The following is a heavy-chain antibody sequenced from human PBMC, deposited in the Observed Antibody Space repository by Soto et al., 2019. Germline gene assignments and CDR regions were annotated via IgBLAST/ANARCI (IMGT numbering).Heavy chain of an antibody. J-gene: IGHJ4*02. CDR2: ISAYNGNT. CDR1: GYTFTSYG. V-gene: IGHV1-18*01. CDR3: ARLSGSLSRWAPDY. Sequence: ASVKVSCKASGYTFTSYGISWVRQAPGQGLEWMGWISAYNGNTNYAQKLQGRVTMTTDTSTSTAYMELRSLRSDDTAVYYCARLSGSLSRWAPDYWGQGTLVTVSS. D-gene: IGHD3-10*01.